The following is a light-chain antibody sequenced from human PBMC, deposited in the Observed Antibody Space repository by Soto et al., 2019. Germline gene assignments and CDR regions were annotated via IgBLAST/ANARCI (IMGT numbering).Light chain of an antibody. Sequence: QSALTQPRSVSGSPGQSVTISCTGSGSNFGGYIRVSWFQQHPGKAPKLMIYDVSKRPSGVPDRFSGSKSGNTASLTISGLQSDDEADYYCCSSPGDFTWVFGGGTQLTVL. V-gene: IGLV2-11*01. CDR1: GSNFGGYIR. CDR3: CSSPGDFTWV. J-gene: IGLJ3*02. CDR2: DVS.